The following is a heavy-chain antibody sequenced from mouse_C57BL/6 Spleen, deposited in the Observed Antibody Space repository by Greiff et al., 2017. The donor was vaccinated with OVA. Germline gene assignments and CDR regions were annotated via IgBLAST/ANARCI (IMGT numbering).Heavy chain of an antibody. V-gene: IGHV1-63*01. D-gene: IGHD1-1*01. CDR1: GYTFTTYW. Sequence: VQLQQPGAELVRPGTSVKMSCKASGYTFTTYWIGWAKQRPGHGLEWIGDIYPGGGYPNYNEKFKGKAQLTADKSSSTTYMQFSSLTSEDSAIYYCARCTTVHWYFDVWGTGTTVTVSA. J-gene: IGHJ1*03. CDR2: IYPGGGYP. CDR3: ARCTTVHWYFDV.